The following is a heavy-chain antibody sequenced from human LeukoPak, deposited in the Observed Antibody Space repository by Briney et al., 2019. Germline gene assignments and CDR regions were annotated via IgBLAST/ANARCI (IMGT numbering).Heavy chain of an antibody. Sequence: PGGSLRPSCAASGFTFDDYAMHWVRQAPGKGLEWVSGISWNSGSMGYADSVKGRFTISRDNAKNSLYLQMNSLRAEDTALYYCAKALYYYYYGMDVWGQGTTVTVSS. CDR3: AKALYYYYYGMDV. CDR1: GFTFDDYA. CDR2: ISWNSGSM. J-gene: IGHJ6*02. V-gene: IGHV3-9*01.